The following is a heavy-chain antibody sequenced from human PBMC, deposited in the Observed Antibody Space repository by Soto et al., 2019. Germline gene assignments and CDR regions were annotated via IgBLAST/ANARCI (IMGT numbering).Heavy chain of an antibody. CDR3: ARDGTHNYYDSSGYSRFDY. CDR1: GGTFSSYA. Sequence: SVKVSCKASGGTFSSYAISWVRQAPGQGLEWMGGIIPIFGTANYAQKFQGRVTITADESTSTAYMELSSLRSEDTAVYYCARDGTHNYYDSSGYSRFDYWGQGTLVTVSS. V-gene: IGHV1-69*13. J-gene: IGHJ4*02. D-gene: IGHD3-22*01. CDR2: IIPIFGTA.